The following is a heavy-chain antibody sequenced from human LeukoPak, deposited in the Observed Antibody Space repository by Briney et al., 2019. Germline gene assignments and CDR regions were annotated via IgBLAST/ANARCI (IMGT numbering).Heavy chain of an antibody. CDR3: ARDYADYVGYFFFDY. V-gene: IGHV3-23*01. J-gene: IGHJ4*02. Sequence: GGSLRLSCAASGFTFNNYAMNWVRQAPGKGLEWVSSISGGGETTYYADSARGRFTSSRDNSQNTLYLQMNSLRAEDTAVYYCARDYADYVGYFFFDYWGQGTLVTVSS. CDR1: GFTFNNYA. CDR2: ISGGGETT. D-gene: IGHD4-17*01.